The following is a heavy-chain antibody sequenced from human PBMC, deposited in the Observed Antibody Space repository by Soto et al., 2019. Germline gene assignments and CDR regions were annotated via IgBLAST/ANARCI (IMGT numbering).Heavy chain of an antibody. J-gene: IGHJ4*02. V-gene: IGHV4-59*01. D-gene: IGHD1-26*01. CDR1: GGSISSYY. CDR3: ARAREWELPGTFDY. CDR2: IYYSGST. Sequence: PSETLSLTCTVSGGSISSYYWSWIRQPPGKGLEWIGYIYYSGSTNYNPSLKNRVTISVDTSKNQFSLKLSSVTAADTAVYYCARAREWELPGTFDYWGQGTLVTVSS.